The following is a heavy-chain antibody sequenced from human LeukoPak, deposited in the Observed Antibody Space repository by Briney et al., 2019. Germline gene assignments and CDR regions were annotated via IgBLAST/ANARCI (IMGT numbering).Heavy chain of an antibody. J-gene: IGHJ4*02. CDR2: LAYDGSNK. D-gene: IGHD3-22*01. CDR3: AREYYYDSSGYAGSDY. Sequence: GGSLRLSCAASGFTFSSYAMHWVRRAAGKGLEWGAVLAYDGSNKYYADSVKGRFTISRDNSRITLYLQLNSLRAEDTAVYYCAREYYYDSSGYAGSDYWGQGTLVTVSS. CDR1: GFTFSSYA. V-gene: IGHV3-30-3*01.